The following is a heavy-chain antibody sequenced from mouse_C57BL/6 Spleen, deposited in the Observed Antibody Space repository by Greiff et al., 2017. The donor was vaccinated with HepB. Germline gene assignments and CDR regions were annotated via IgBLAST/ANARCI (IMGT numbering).Heavy chain of an antibody. CDR3: ARKGDYDGDYAMDY. D-gene: IGHD2-4*01. V-gene: IGHV2-2*01. CDR1: GFSLTSYG. CDR2: IWSGGST. Sequence: VKLVESGPGLVQPSQSLSITCTVSGFSLTSYGVHWVRQSPGKGLEWLGVIWSGGSTDYNAAFISRLSISKDNSKSQVFFKMNSLQADDTAIYYCARKGDYDGDYAMDYWGQGTSVTVSS. J-gene: IGHJ4*01.